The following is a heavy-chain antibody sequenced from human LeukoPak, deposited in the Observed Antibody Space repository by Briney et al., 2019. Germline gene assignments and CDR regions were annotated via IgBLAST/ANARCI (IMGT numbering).Heavy chain of an antibody. J-gene: IGHJ6*03. CDR2: ISAYNGNT. V-gene: IGHV1-18*01. CDR1: GYTFTSYG. Sequence: ASVKVSCKASGYTFTSYGISWVRRAPGQGLEWMGWISAYNGNTNYAQKLQGRVTMTTDTSTSTAYMELRSLRSDDTAVYYCARENSGSYLGYYYYMDVWGKGTTVTVSS. CDR3: ARENSGSYLGYYYYMDV. D-gene: IGHD1-26*01.